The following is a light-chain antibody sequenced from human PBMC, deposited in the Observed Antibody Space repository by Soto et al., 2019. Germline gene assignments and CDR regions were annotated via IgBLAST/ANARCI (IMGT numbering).Light chain of an antibody. CDR1: QSVSSY. V-gene: IGKV3-11*01. Sequence: EIVLSQSPGTLSLSPGEIAAVACSASQSVSSYLAWYQQKPGQAPRLLIYDASNRATGIPARFSGSGSGTDFTLTISSLEPEDFAVYYCQQRSNWPPWTFGQGTKVDIK. CDR2: DAS. CDR3: QQRSNWPPWT. J-gene: IGKJ1*01.